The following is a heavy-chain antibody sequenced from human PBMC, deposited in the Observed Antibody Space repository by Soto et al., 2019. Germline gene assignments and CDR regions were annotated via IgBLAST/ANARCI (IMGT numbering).Heavy chain of an antibody. D-gene: IGHD6-6*01. Sequence: EVQLLESGGGLVQPGGSLRLSCAASGFTFSSYAMSWVRQAPGKGLEWVSAISGSGGSTYYADSVKGRFTISRDNSKNTLYLQMNSLRAEDTAVYCCAKAGAARSTSLNWFDPWGQGTLVTVSS. V-gene: IGHV3-23*01. J-gene: IGHJ5*02. CDR1: GFTFSSYA. CDR2: ISGSGGST. CDR3: AKAGAARSTSLNWFDP.